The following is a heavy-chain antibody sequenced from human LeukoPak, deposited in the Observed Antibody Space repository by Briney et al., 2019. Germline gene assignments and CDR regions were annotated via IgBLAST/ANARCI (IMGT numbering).Heavy chain of an antibody. CDR2: ITSSGSVI. CDR1: GFTFGDYY. V-gene: IGHV3-11*04. CDR3: ARGPLTTEWLLHYWFFDL. D-gene: IGHD3-22*01. Sequence: GGSLRLSCAASGFTFGDYYMSWIRQAPGKGLEWVSYITSSGSVIYYADFVKGRFTISRDNAKDSLYLQMNSLRADDTAVYYCARGPLTTEWLLHYWFFDLWGRGTLVTVSS. J-gene: IGHJ2*01.